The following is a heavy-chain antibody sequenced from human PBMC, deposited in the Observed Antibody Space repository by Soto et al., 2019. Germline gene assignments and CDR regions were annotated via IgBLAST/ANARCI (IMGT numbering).Heavy chain of an antibody. D-gene: IGHD3-3*01. CDR2: IYYSGST. V-gene: IGHV4-39*01. Sequence: SETLSLTCAVSGGSISSGGYYWGWIRQPPGKGLEWIGSIYYSGSTYYNPSLKSRVTISVDTSKNQFSLKLSSVTAADTAVYYCARHVVDTIFGVVILYYFDYWGQGTLVTVSS. CDR1: GGSISSGGYY. J-gene: IGHJ4*02. CDR3: ARHVVDTIFGVVILYYFDY.